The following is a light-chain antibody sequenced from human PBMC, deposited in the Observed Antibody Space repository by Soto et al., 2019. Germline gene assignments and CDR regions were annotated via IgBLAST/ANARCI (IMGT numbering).Light chain of an antibody. CDR2: GNS. CDR1: SSNIGAGYD. CDR3: QSYDSSLSGYVV. V-gene: IGLV1-40*01. J-gene: IGLJ2*01. Sequence: QSVLTQPPSMSWAPGQRVTISCTGSSSNIGAGYDVHWYQQLPGTAPKLPIYGNSNRPSGVPDRFSGSKSGTSASLAITGLQAEDEADYYCQSYDSSLSGYVVFGGGTKLTVL.